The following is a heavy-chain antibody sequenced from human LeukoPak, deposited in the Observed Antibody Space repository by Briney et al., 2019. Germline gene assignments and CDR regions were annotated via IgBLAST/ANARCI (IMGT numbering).Heavy chain of an antibody. J-gene: IGHJ6*03. CDR2: IHSGGST. Sequence: GGSLSLSCAASGFTVSTNYMSWVRQAPGKGLEWVSVIHSGGSTYYADSVKGRFTISRDNSKNTLYLQMNSLRVEDTAVYYCAKEYGTTCCNNMDGWGKGTTVTVSS. V-gene: IGHV3-53*05. D-gene: IGHD2-2*01. CDR3: AKEYGTTCCNNMDG. CDR1: GFTVSTNY.